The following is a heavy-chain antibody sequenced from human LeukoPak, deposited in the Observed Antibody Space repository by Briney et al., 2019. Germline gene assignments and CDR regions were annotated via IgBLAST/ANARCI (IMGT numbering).Heavy chain of an antibody. J-gene: IGHJ3*02. D-gene: IGHD1-26*01. V-gene: IGHV1-2*02. CDR3: ARGRELLGPDAFDI. CDR2: INPNSGGT. Sequence: ASVKVSCKASGYTFTGYYMHWVRQAPGQGLEWMGWINPNSGGTNYAQKFQGRVTMTRDTSISTAYMELSRLRSDDTAVYYCARGRELLGPDAFDIWGQGTMVTVSS. CDR1: GYTFTGYY.